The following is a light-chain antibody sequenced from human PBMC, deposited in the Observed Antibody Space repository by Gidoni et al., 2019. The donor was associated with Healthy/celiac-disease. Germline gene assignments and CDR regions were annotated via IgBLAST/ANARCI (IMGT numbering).Light chain of an antibody. CDR2: KAS. CDR1: QSISSW. V-gene: IGKV1-5*03. J-gene: IGKJ1*01. CDR3: QQYNSYPWT. Sequence: DIQMTPSPSTLSASVGDRVTITCRASQSISSWLAWYQQKPGKAPKLLIYKASSLESGVPSRFSGSGSGTEFTLTISSLQPDDFATYYCQQYNSYPWTFXQXTKVXIK.